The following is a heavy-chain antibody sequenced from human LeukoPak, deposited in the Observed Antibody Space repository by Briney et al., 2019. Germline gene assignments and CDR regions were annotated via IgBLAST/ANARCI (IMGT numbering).Heavy chain of an antibody. D-gene: IGHD6-6*01. J-gene: IGHJ5*02. CDR1: GYTFTGYY. V-gene: IGHV1-2*06. CDR2: INPNSGGT. CDR3: ARSSIAARRFDP. Sequence: ASVTVSYKASGYTFTGYYMHWVRQAPGQGLEWMGRINPNSGGTNYAQKFQGRVTMTRDTSISTAYMELSRLRSDDTAVYYCARSSIAARRFDPWGQGTLVTVSS.